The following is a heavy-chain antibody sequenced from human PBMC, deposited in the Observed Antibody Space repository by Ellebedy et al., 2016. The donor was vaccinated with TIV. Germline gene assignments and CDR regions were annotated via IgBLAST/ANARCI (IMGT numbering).Heavy chain of an antibody. J-gene: IGHJ6*02. Sequence: GESLKISCAASGFTFSNAWMNWVRQAPGKGMEWVGRIKSKTDGGTTDYAAPVKGRFTISRDDSKNTLYLQMNSLKTEDTAVYYCTTIYSGGYYYYYGMDVWGQGTTVTVSS. CDR3: TTIYSGGYYYYYGMDV. D-gene: IGHD6-19*01. CDR2: IKSKTDGGTT. CDR1: GFTFSNAW. V-gene: IGHV3-15*07.